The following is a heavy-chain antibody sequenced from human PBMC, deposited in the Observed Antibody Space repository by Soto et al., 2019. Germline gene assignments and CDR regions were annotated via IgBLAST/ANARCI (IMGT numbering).Heavy chain of an antibody. Sequence: EVQLVESGGGLVQPGGSLRLSCAASGFTFSAYDMHWVRQPTGKGLEWVSAIGTLPDTYYPDSVKGRFTTSRENAKNSFYLQMNSLATGDTAVYYCARQASYWHGGGGWFDPWGQGTLVTVSS. J-gene: IGHJ5*02. CDR1: GFTFSAYD. V-gene: IGHV3-13*01. CDR2: IGTLPDT. CDR3: ARQASYWHGGGGWFDP. D-gene: IGHD2-8*02.